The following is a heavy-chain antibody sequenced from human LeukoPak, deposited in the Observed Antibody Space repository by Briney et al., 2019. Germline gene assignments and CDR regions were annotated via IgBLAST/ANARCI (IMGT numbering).Heavy chain of an antibody. CDR2: IYYSEST. D-gene: IGHD6-19*01. Sequence: SSETLSLSCTVSGGSISSYYWRWIRQPPGKGLEWIGYIYYSESTNYNPSLKSRVTISVDTSKNQFSLKLSSVTAADTAVYYCARLGSSGWWGVDYWGQGTLVTVSS. V-gene: IGHV4-59*01. J-gene: IGHJ4*02. CDR3: ARLGSSGWWGVDY. CDR1: GGSISSYY.